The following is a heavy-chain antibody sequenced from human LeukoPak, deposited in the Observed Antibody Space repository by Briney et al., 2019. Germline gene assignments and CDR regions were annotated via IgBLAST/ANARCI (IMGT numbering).Heavy chain of an antibody. J-gene: IGHJ4*02. Sequence: GGSLRLSCAASGFTFSTYAMSWVRQAPGKGLEWVAAINRDGTGTSHADSVRGRFTVSRDNAKNTLYLQLNSLRADDTAVYYCARGLSYAVAYGDYWGQGTLVTVSS. CDR3: ARGLSYAVAYGDY. CDR2: INRDGTGT. V-gene: IGHV3-74*01. D-gene: IGHD6-19*01. CDR1: GFTFSTYA.